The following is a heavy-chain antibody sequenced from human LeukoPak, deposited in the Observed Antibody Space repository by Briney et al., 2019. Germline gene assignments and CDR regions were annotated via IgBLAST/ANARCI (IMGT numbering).Heavy chain of an antibody. CDR2: IYYSGST. J-gene: IGHJ4*02. CDR3: ARQYSGSHFNFDY. V-gene: IGHV4-31*03. D-gene: IGHD1-26*01. Sequence: SETLSLTCTVSGGSISSGGYYWSWIRQHPGKGLEWIGYIYYSGSTYYNPSLKSRVTISVDTSKNQFSLKLSSVTAADTAVYYCARQYSGSHFNFDYWGQGTLVTVSS. CDR1: GGSISSGGYY.